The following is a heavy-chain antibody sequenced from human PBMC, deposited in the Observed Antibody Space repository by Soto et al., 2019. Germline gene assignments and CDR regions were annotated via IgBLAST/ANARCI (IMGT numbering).Heavy chain of an antibody. CDR1: GFTFSSYA. J-gene: IGHJ4*02. V-gene: IGHV3-23*01. CDR2: ISGRGGST. CDR3: ATLPYCASGPFDY. Sequence: EVQLLASGGGFVQPGGSLRLSCAASGFTFSSYAMSWVRQAPGKRQEWVSAISGRGGSTYYVDSVKGLFTISRYNSKNTLHLQITSLRTEDTAVYYGATLPYCASGPFDYWGQGTLVTVSS. D-gene: IGHD1-26*01.